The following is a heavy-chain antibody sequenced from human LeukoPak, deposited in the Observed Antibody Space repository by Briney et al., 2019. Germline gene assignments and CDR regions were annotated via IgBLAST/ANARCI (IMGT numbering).Heavy chain of an antibody. CDR2: ISSNGGST. CDR3: ARVAAMGSFDY. D-gene: IGHD6-25*01. Sequence: GRSLRLSCAASGFTFSSYAMHWVRQAPGKGLEYVSAISSNGGSTYYANSVKGRFTISRDNSKNTLYLQMGSLRAEDMAVYYCARVAAMGSFDYWGQGTLVTVSS. V-gene: IGHV3-64*01. J-gene: IGHJ4*02. CDR1: GFTFSSYA.